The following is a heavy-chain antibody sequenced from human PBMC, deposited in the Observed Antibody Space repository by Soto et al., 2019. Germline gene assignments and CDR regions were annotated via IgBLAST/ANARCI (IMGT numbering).Heavy chain of an antibody. CDR3: AKDLLLWFGELLWSEFGDDAFDI. D-gene: IGHD3-10*01. J-gene: IGHJ3*02. Sequence: GGSLRLSCAASGFTFSSYGMHWVRQAPGKGLEWVAVISYDGSNKYYADSVKGRFTISRDNSKNTLYLQMNSLRAEDTAVYYCAKDLLLWFGELLWSEFGDDAFDIWGQGTMVTVSS. CDR1: GFTFSSYG. CDR2: ISYDGSNK. V-gene: IGHV3-30*18.